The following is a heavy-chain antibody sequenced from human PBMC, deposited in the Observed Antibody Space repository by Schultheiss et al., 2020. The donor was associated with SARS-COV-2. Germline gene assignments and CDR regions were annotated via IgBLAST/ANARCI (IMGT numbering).Heavy chain of an antibody. J-gene: IGHJ4*01. CDR3: VFLNYYDSSGYNPNDY. Sequence: GGSLRLSCAASGFTFSSYGMHWVRQAPGKGLEWVAVISYDGSNKYYADSVKGRFTISRDNSKNTLYLQMNSLRAEDTAVYYCVFLNYYDSSGYNPNDYWGHGTLVTVSS. D-gene: IGHD3-22*01. V-gene: IGHV3-30*03. CDR2: ISYDGSNK. CDR1: GFTFSSYG.